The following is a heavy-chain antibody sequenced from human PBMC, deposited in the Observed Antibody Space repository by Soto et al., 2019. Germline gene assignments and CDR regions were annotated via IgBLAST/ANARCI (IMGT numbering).Heavy chain of an antibody. D-gene: IGHD3-3*01. CDR2: IYYSGST. CDR3: AGRTSLTSVEIFSGGLSGYNWVDP. J-gene: IGHJ5*01. V-gene: IGHV4-30-4*01. Sequence: PSETLSLTCTVSGGSISSGDYYWSWIRQPPGKGLEWIGYIYYSGSTYYNPSLKSRVTISVDTSKNQFSLKLSSVTAADTAVYYCAGRTSLTSVEIFSGGLSGYNWVDPWGRGTLVTVSS. CDR1: GGSISSGDYY.